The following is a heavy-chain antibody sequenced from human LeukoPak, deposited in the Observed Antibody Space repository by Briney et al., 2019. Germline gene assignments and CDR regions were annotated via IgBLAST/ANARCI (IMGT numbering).Heavy chain of an antibody. Sequence: WIRQPPGKGLEWIGSFYYSGSTYYSPSLKSRVTISVDTSKNQFSLKLSSVTAADTAVYFCARAKKQYYYDSSGSAFDIWGQGTMVTVSS. J-gene: IGHJ3*02. CDR2: FYYSGST. V-gene: IGHV4-39*01. CDR3: ARAKKQYYYDSSGSAFDI. D-gene: IGHD3-22*01.